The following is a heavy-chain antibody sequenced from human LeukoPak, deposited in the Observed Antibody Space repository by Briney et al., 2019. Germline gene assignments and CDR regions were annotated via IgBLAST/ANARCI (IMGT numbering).Heavy chain of an antibody. CDR1: GITFSSYD. Sequence: GGSLRLSCAASGITFSSYDMHWVRQATGKGLEWVSTIGTAGDTSYPGSVKGRFTISRETAKNSLFLQMNSLRAGDTAVYYCARAQTPVTTYYYYYMDVWGKGTTVTVSS. CDR2: IGTAGDT. V-gene: IGHV3-13*01. J-gene: IGHJ6*03. CDR3: ARAQTPVTTYYYYYMDV. D-gene: IGHD4-17*01.